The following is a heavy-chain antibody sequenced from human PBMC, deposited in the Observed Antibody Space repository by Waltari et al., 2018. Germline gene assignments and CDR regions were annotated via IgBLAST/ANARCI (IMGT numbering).Heavy chain of an antibody. D-gene: IGHD7-27*01. CDR3: AKGLGGSYYYYYMDV. V-gene: IGHV3-30*02. Sequence: QVQLVESGGGVVQPGGSLRLSCAASGFTFSSYGMHWVRQAPGKGLEGVAFIRYDGSNKYYADSVKGRFTISRDNSKNTLYLQMNSLRAEDTAVYYCAKGLGGSYYYYYMDVWGKGTTVTISS. J-gene: IGHJ6*03. CDR2: IRYDGSNK. CDR1: GFTFSSYG.